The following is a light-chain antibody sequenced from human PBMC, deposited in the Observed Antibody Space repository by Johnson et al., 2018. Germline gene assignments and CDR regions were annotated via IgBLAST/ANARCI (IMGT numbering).Light chain of an antibody. CDR2: ENN. CDR3: GTWDSSLRAGNV. CDR1: SSNIGNNY. Sequence: QSVLTQPPSVSAAPGQKVTISCSGSSSNIGNNYVSWYQQLPGTAPKLLIYENNKRPSGIPARFSGSKSGTSATLVITGLQTGDEADYYCGTWDSSLRAGNVFGTGTKVTVL. V-gene: IGLV1-51*02. J-gene: IGLJ1*01.